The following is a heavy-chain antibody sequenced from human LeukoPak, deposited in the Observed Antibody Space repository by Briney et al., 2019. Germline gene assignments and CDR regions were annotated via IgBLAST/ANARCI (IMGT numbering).Heavy chain of an antibody. J-gene: IGHJ5*02. CDR3: ARNTPYFDWLLSPLNWFDP. V-gene: IGHV3-11*04. CDR1: GFTFSDYY. CDR2: ISSSGGTI. Sequence: GGSLRLSCAASGFTFSDYYMSWIRQAPGKGLEWVSYISSSGGTIYYADSVKGRFNVSRDNAKNSLYLQMNSLRAEDTAVYYCARNTPYFDWLLSPLNWFDPWGQGTLVTVSS. D-gene: IGHD3-9*01.